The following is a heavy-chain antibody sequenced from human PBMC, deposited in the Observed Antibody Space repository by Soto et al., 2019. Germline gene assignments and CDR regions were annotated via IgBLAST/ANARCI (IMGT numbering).Heavy chain of an antibody. J-gene: IGHJ5*02. CDR3: ARDNGLARSFDP. D-gene: IGHD2-21*01. CDR2: ISYTSSTI. V-gene: IGHV3-48*02. Sequence: DVQLVESGGGLAQPGGSLRLSCAASGFTFSTYSMNWVRQAPGKGLEWVSYISYTSSTIYYGDSVKGRFTISRDNAKNSLFLQVHSLRDEDTAVYYCARDNGLARSFDPWGQGTLVTVSS. CDR1: GFTFSTYS.